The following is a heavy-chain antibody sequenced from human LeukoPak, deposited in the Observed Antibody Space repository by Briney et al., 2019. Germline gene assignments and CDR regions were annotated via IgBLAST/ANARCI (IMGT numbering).Heavy chain of an antibody. CDR3: ARDIVVVVAAPPGAFDI. V-gene: IGHV4-4*07. CDR2: IYTSGSTP. Sequence: SETLSLTCTVSGGSISSYYWSWIRQSAGKGLEWIGRIYTSGSTPDYSPSLKSRVTISVDTSKNQFSLKLSSVTAADTAVYYCARDIVVVVAAPPGAFDIWGQGTMVTVSS. D-gene: IGHD2-15*01. CDR1: GGSISSYY. J-gene: IGHJ3*02.